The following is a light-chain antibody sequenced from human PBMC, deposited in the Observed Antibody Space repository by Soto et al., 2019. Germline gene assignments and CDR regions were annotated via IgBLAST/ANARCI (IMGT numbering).Light chain of an antibody. J-gene: IGLJ2*01. CDR3: QSYDSSLSGVV. CDR1: SSNIGAGYD. V-gene: IGLV1-40*01. Sequence: QSVLTQPPSVSGAPGQRVTISCTGRSSNIGAGYDVHWYQQLPGTAPKLLIYGNSNRPSGVPDRFSGSKSGTSASLAITGIQAEDEADYYCQSYDSSLSGVVFGGGTKLTVL. CDR2: GNS.